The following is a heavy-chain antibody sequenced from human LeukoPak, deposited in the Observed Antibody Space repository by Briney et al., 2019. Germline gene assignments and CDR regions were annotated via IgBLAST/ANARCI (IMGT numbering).Heavy chain of an antibody. CDR2: VYPGDSDT. Sequence: GESLKISCKGSGYSFSSYWIAWVRQMPGKGLEWMGIVYPGDSDTRYSPSFQGQVTISADKSISTAYLHWSSLKASDTAIYYCASEYCSGGNCYFDYWGQGTLVTVSS. V-gene: IGHV5-51*01. CDR3: ASEYCSGGNCYFDY. J-gene: IGHJ4*02. D-gene: IGHD2-15*01. CDR1: GYSFSSYW.